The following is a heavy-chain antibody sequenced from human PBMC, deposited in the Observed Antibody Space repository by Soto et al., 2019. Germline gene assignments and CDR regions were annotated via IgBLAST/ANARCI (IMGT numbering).Heavy chain of an antibody. D-gene: IGHD1-26*01. CDR2: IIPIFGTT. V-gene: IGHV1-69*01. CDR3: ARGVGAYYFDY. J-gene: IGHJ4*02. CDR1: GGTFSTYA. Sequence: QVQLVQSGAEVKKPGSSVTVSCKASGGTFSTYAITWVRQAPGQGLEWLGGIIPIFGTTDYARKFQGRVTITAAESTSTVFLELSSLTSEDTAVYYCARGVGAYYFDYWGQGTLVTVSS.